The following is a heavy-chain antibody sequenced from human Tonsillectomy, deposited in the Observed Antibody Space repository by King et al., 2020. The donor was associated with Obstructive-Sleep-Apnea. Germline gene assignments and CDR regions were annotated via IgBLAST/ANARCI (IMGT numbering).Heavy chain of an antibody. J-gene: IGHJ3*02. Sequence: VQLVESGGGVVQPGGSLRLSCAASGFSLSSYGMHWVRQAPGKGLEWVASIRYDGSKKNYADSVKGRFTISRDNSKNTLFLQMNSLRAEDTAVYYCAKGWGAYVSVSYDDAFDIWGQGTMVTVSS. D-gene: IGHD3-16*01. CDR3: AKGWGAYVSVSYDDAFDI. CDR2: IRYDGSKK. V-gene: IGHV3-30*02. CDR1: GFSLSSYG.